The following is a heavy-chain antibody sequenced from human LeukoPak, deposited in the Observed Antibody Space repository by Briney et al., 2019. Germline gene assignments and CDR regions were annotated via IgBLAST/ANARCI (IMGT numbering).Heavy chain of an antibody. J-gene: IGHJ4*02. Sequence: GGSLRPSCAASGFTFSGFGMHWVRQAPGKGLEWVAMITSDGNNKYYADSVKDRFTISRDDSKNTLYLQMNSLRDEDTAVYYCAKDKIFRYLDYWGQGALVTVTS. CDR2: ITSDGNNK. CDR1: GFTFSGFG. CDR3: AKDKIFRYLDY. V-gene: IGHV3-30*18. D-gene: IGHD2/OR15-2a*01.